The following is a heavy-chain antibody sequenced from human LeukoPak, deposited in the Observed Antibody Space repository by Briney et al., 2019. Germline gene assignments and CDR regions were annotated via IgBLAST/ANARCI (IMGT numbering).Heavy chain of an antibody. CDR2: IYYSGST. CDR3: ARHLSSRGWSYFDY. J-gene: IGHJ4*02. Sequence: PSETLSLTCTVSGGSISSYYWSWIRQPPGKGLEWIGYIYYSGSTNYNPSLKSRVTISVDTSKNQFSLKLSSVTAADTAVYYCARHLSSRGWSYFDYWGQGTLVTVSS. D-gene: IGHD6-19*01. V-gene: IGHV4-59*08. CDR1: GGSISSYY.